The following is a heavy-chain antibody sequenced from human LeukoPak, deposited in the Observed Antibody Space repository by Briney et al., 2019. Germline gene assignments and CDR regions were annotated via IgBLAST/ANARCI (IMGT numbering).Heavy chain of an antibody. J-gene: IGHJ5*02. Sequence: ASVKVSCKASGYTFTAYYVHWVRQAPGQGFEWMGWINPNGGGTNYTQNFQGRVTMTRDTSISTAYMEVSSLRSDDTAVYYCARTNLGYCSSTSCYSIDPWGQGTLVTVSS. CDR3: ARTNLGYCSSTSCYSIDP. D-gene: IGHD2-2*01. V-gene: IGHV1-2*02. CDR1: GYTFTAYY. CDR2: INPNGGGT.